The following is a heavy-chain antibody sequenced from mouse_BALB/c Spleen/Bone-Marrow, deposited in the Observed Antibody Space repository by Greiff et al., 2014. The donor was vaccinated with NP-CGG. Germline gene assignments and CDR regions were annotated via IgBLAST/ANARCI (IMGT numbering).Heavy chain of an antibody. J-gene: IGHJ2*01. CDR2: ISSGGSYT. CDR3: ARHITTVVADY. Sequence: DVMLVESGGGLVKPGGSLKLSCAASGFTFSSYAMSWVRQTPKKRLEWVATISSGGSYTYYPDSVKGRFTISRDNAKNTLYLQMSSLRSEDTAMFYCARHITTVVADYWGQGTTLTVSS. D-gene: IGHD1-1*01. CDR1: GFTFSSYA. V-gene: IGHV5-9-3*01.